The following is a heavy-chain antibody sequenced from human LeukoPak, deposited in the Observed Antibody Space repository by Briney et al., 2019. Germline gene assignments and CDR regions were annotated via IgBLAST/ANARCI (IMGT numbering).Heavy chain of an antibody. CDR1: GFTFSTYT. J-gene: IGHJ4*02. CDR3: VSQMQGALE. D-gene: IGHD1-26*01. CDR2: IRGNGGST. V-gene: IGHV3-64D*09. Sequence: PGGSLRLSCSASGFTFSTYTMHWVRQAPGKGLEYVSGIRGNGGSTFYADSVKGRFSISRDNSKSTLYLQMSSLRPEDTAVYYCVSQMQGALEWGQGTLVTVSS.